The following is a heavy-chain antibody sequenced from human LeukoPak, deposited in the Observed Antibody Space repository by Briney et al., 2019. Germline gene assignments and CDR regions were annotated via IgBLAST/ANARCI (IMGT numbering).Heavy chain of an antibody. J-gene: IGHJ4*02. CDR3: AKRITYYYDSSGWDYFDY. CDR2: INSDGSST. Sequence: GGSLRLSCAASGFTFSSYWMHWVRQAPGKGLVWVSRINSDGSSTSYADSVKGRFTISRDNAKNTLYPQMNSLRAEDTAVYYCAKRITYYYDSSGWDYFDYWGQGTLVTVSS. V-gene: IGHV3-74*01. D-gene: IGHD3-22*01. CDR1: GFTFSSYW.